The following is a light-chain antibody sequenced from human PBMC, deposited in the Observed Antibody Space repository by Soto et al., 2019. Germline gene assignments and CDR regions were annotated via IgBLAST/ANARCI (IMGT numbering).Light chain of an antibody. CDR1: QSISDT. CDR3: KQYNSWAPIT. V-gene: IGKV3D-15*01. Sequence: EIVMTQSPVTLSVSPVGRATLSCRASQSISDTLAWYQQKPGQAPSLLIFDASKRATGIPARFSGSGSGTEFTLTISSLQSEDFAVYYCKQYNSWAPITFGQGTRLEI. J-gene: IGKJ5*01. CDR2: DAS.